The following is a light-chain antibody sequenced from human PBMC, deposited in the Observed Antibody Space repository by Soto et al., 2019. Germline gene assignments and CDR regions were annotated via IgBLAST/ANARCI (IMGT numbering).Light chain of an antibody. V-gene: IGKV3-20*01. J-gene: IGKJ5*01. CDR1: QSVSSNY. CDR3: QQYGSSSIT. Sequence: EIEMTQSPATLSVSPGERATLSCRASQSVSSNYLAWYQQKPGQAPRLLIYGASSRATGIPDRFSGSGSGTDFTLTISRLEPEDFAVYYCQQYGSSSITFGQGTRLEIK. CDR2: GAS.